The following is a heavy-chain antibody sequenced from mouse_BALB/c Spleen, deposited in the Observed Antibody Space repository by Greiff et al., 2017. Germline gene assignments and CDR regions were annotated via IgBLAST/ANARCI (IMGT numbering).Heavy chain of an antibody. J-gene: IGHJ1*01. D-gene: IGHD1-1*01. Sequence: EVMLVESGPGLVKPSQSLSLTCTVTGYSITSDYAWNWIRQFPGNKLEWMGYISYSGSTSYNPSLKSRISITRDTSKNQFFLQLNSVTTEDTATYYCARGTTVVATRRWYFDVWGAGTTVTVSS. CDR1: GYSITSDYA. V-gene: IGHV3-2*02. CDR3: ARGTTVVATRRWYFDV. CDR2: ISYSGST.